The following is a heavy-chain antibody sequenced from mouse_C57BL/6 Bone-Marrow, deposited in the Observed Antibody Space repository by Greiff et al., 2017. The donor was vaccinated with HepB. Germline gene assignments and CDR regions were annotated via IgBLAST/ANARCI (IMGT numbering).Heavy chain of an antibody. V-gene: IGHV1-82*01. J-gene: IGHJ4*01. CDR2: IYPGDGDT. D-gene: IGHD1-1*01. CDR3: ADYVDAMDY. CDR1: GYAFSSSW. Sequence: QVQLQQSGPELVKPGASVKISCKASGYAFSSSWMNWVKQRPGKGLEWIGRIYPGDGDTNYNGKFKGKATLTADKSSSTAYMQLSSLTAEDSAVYFCADYVDAMDYWGQGTSVTVSS.